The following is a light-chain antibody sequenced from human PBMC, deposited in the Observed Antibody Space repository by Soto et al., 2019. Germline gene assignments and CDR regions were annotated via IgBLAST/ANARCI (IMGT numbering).Light chain of an antibody. CDR3: SSYAGSNNFV. CDR1: SSDVGGYNY. Sequence: VLTQPPSASGSPGQSVTISCAGTSSDVGGYNYVSWYQQHPGKAPKLMIYEVSERPSGVPDRFSGSKSSNTASLTVSGLQAEDEADYYCSSYAGSNNFVFGTGTKV. J-gene: IGLJ1*01. CDR2: EVS. V-gene: IGLV2-8*01.